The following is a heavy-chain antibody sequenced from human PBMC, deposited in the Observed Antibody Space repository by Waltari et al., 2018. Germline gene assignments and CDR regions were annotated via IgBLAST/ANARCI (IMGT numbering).Heavy chain of an antibody. V-gene: IGHV3-74*01. Sequence: EEQLVESGGGLVQPGGSLRLSCVASGFTFSSYWMHWVRQTPGKGLVWVSRINNDGSDTTYADSVKVRFTISRDNARNTLYLQMNSLRAEDTAVYYCARDRPHNWFDPWGQGTLVTVSS. D-gene: IGHD6-6*01. J-gene: IGHJ5*02. CDR2: INNDGSDT. CDR3: ARDRPHNWFDP. CDR1: GFTFSSYW.